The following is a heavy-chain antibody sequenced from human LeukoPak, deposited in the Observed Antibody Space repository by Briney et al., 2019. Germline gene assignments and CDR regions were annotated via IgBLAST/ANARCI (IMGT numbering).Heavy chain of an antibody. D-gene: IGHD3-22*01. CDR2: ISYDGSNK. CDR1: GFTFSSYG. V-gene: IGHV3-30*18. Sequence: GGSLRLSCAASGFTFSSYGMHWVRQAPGKGLEWVAVISYDGSNKYYADSVKGRFTISRDNSKNTLYLQMNSLRAEDTAVYYCAKDSSGYLNYWGQGTLVTVSS. J-gene: IGHJ4*02. CDR3: AKDSSGYLNY.